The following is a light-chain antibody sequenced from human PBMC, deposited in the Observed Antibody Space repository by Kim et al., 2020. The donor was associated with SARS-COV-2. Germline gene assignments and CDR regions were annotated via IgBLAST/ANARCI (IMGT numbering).Light chain of an antibody. CDR3: QSYDSSLSGVV. Sequence: QSVLTQPPSVSGAPGQRVTISCTGSSSNIGAGYAVHWYQQVPGTAPKFLIYGNSNRPSGVPDRFSGSKSGTSASLAITGLQAEDEADYYCQSYDSSLSGVVFGGGTQLTVL. CDR1: SSNIGAGYA. J-gene: IGLJ3*02. V-gene: IGLV1-40*01. CDR2: GNS.